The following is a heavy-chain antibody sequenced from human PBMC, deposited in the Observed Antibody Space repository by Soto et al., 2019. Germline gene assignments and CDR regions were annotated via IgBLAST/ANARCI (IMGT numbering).Heavy chain of an antibody. D-gene: IGHD3-22*01. CDR2: ISAYNGNT. CDR1: GYTFTSYG. CDR3: AREVKAYYYDSSGYYLDY. V-gene: IGHV1-18*01. J-gene: IGHJ4*02. Sequence: ASVKVSCKASGYTFTSYGISWVRQAPGQGLEWMGWISAYNGNTNYAQKLQGRVTMTTDTSTSTAYMELRSLRSDDTAVYYCAREVKAYYYDSSGYYLDYWGQGPLVTVSS.